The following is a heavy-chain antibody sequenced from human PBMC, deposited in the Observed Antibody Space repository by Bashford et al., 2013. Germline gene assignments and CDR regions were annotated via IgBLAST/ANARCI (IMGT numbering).Heavy chain of an antibody. D-gene: IGHD3-10*01. Sequence: SSETLSLTCAVYGGSFSGYNWSWIRQPPGKGLEWIGEINHRGTTNYNPSLKSRVTISVDTSKNQFSLKLSSVTAADTAVYYCAREGVIRAICFHAMDVWGQGPRSPSP. J-gene: IGHJ6*02. CDR3: AREGVIRAICFHAMDV. CDR2: INHRGTT. CDR1: GGSFSGYN. V-gene: IGHV4-34*01.